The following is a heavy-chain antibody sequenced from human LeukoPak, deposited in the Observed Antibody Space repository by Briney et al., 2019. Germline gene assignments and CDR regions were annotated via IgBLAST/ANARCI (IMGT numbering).Heavy chain of an antibody. D-gene: IGHD6-19*01. V-gene: IGHV1-2*02. CDR2: INPNSGGT. Sequence: GASVKVSCKASGYTFTGYYMHWVRQAPGQGLEWMGWINPNSGGTNYAQKFQGRVTITRDTSASTAYMELSSLTSEDMAVYYCARESGWYPYYFDYWGQGTLVTVSS. J-gene: IGHJ4*02. CDR3: ARESGWYPYYFDY. CDR1: GYTFTGYY.